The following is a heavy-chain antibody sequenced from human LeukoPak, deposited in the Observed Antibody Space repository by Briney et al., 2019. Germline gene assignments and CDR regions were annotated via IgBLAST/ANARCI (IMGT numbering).Heavy chain of an antibody. Sequence: ASVKVSCKASGGTFSSYAISWVRQAPGQGLEWMGGIIPIFGTANYAQKFQGRVTITADESTSTAYMELSSLRSEDTAVYYCAKRPTVTYGMDVRGQGTTVTVSS. CDR3: AKRPTVTYGMDV. CDR2: IIPIFGTA. V-gene: IGHV1-69*13. CDR1: GGTFSSYA. J-gene: IGHJ6*02. D-gene: IGHD4-17*01.